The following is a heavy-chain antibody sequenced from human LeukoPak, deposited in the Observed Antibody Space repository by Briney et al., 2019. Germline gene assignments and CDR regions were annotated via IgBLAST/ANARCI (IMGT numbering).Heavy chain of an antibody. CDR2: IYSAGNT. V-gene: IGHV3-53*04. J-gene: IGHJ4*02. CDR3: ARDGTPGYSSGRIDY. Sequence: GGSLRLSCVASGFTVSSNYMSWVRQAPGKGLEWVSVIYSAGNTYYADSVKGRFTTSRHNSENTLYLHMNSLRVEDTAVYFCARDGTPGYSSGRIDYWGQGTLVTVSS. CDR1: GFTVSSNY. D-gene: IGHD6-19*01.